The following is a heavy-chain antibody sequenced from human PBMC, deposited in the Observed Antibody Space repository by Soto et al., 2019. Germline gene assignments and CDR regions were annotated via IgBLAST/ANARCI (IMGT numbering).Heavy chain of an antibody. CDR2: VYHTGRT. V-gene: IGHV4-59*01. D-gene: IGHD3-3*01. CDR3: ARDFAYFDS. CDR1: GGSISSYS. Sequence: SETLSLTCTVSGGSISSYSWSWIRQPPGKGLEWIGYVYHTGRTSYNPSLKSRVSISMDTSKNQFSLNLDSVTAADTAVYFCARDFAYFDSWGQGTLVTVSS. J-gene: IGHJ4*02.